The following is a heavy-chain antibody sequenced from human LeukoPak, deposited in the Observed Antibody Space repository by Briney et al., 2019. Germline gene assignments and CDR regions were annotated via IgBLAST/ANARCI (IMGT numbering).Heavy chain of an antibody. CDR2: ISAYNGNT. CDR1: GYTFTSYS. V-gene: IGHV1-18*01. CDR3: ATGDYGGNSAGFDY. D-gene: IGHD4-23*01. Sequence: ASVKVSCKASGYTFTSYSISWVRQAPGQGLEWMGWISAYNGNTNYAQKLQGRVTMTTDTSTSTAYMELRSLRSDDTAVYYCATGDYGGNSAGFDYWGQGTLVTVSS. J-gene: IGHJ4*02.